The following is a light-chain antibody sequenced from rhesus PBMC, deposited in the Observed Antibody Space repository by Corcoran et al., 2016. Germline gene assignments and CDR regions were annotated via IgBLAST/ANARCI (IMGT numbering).Light chain of an antibody. CDR1: NSDIGGYTR. CDR2: EIS. CDR3: SSYASINTYI. Sequence: AALTQPRSVSGSPGQSVTISCTGTNSDIGGYTRVSWYQQHPDKAPKLMIYEISQRPSGVSDRFSGSKSGNTASLTISGLQADDEADYYGSSYASINTYIFGSGTRLTVV. V-gene: IGLV2-13*02. J-gene: IGLJ1*01.